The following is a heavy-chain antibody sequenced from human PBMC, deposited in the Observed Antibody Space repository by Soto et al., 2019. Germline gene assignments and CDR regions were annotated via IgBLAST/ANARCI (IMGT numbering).Heavy chain of an antibody. CDR3: ARGRIRVRGVIALGPYYYYYGMDV. V-gene: IGHV1-8*01. CDR2: MNPNSGNT. D-gene: IGHD3-10*01. Sequence: ASVEVSCKASGYTFTSYDINWVRQATGQGLEWMGWMNPNSGNTGYAQKFQGRVTMTRNTSISTAYMELSSLRSEDTAVYYCARGRIRVRGVIALGPYYYYYGMDVWGQGTTVTVSS. J-gene: IGHJ6*02. CDR1: GYTFTSYD.